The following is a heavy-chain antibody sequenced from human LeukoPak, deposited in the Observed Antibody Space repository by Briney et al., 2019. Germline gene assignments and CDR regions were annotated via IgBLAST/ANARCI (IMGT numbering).Heavy chain of an antibody. CDR3: ARVDRYHFYLDV. J-gene: IGHJ6*03. Sequence: GASVKVPCKASGGTFRTYSVTWVRQAPGQGLEWMGGIIPIFGTPNYAQKFQGRVKVTTDDATGTAYMELSSLMSGDTAIYYCARVDRYHFYLDVWGKGTPVTDSS. CDR2: IIPIFGTP. CDR1: GGTFRTYS. V-gene: IGHV1-69*05.